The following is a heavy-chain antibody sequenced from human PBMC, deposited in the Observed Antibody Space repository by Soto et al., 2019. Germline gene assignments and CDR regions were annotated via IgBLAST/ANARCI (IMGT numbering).Heavy chain of an antibody. V-gene: IGHV3-30*18. D-gene: IGHD2-21*02. Sequence: XGSLGLSCAASGFTFSSYGMHGVRQAPGKGLEWVAVISYDGSNKYYADSVKGRFTISRDNSKNTLYLQMNSLRAEDTAVYYCAKGRGYCGGDCYTGNWYFDLWGRGTLVTVSS. CDR2: ISYDGSNK. J-gene: IGHJ2*01. CDR3: AKGRGYCGGDCYTGNWYFDL. CDR1: GFTFSSYG.